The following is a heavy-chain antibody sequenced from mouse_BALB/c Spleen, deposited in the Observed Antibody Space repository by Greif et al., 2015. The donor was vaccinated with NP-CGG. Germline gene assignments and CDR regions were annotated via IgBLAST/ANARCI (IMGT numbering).Heavy chain of an antibody. CDR2: IDPANGNT. CDR1: GFNIKDTY. CDR3: ARSYRYDGAWFAY. V-gene: IGHV14-3*02. D-gene: IGHD2-14*01. J-gene: IGHJ3*01. Sequence: VQLQQSGAELVKPGASVKLSCTASGFNIKDTYMHWVKQRPEQGLEWIGRIDPANGNTKYDPKFQGKATITADTSSNTAYLQLSSLTSDDTAVYYCARSYRYDGAWFAYWGQGTLVTVSA.